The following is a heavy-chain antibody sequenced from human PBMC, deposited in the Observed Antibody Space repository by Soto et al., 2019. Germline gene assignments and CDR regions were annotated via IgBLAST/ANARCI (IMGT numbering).Heavy chain of an antibody. D-gene: IGHD3-3*01. J-gene: IGHJ4*02. CDR3: AKCRDFWSGYPHGPLDY. V-gene: IGHV3-23*01. CDR1: GFTFSSYA. Sequence: GGSLRLSCAASGFTFSSYAMSWVRQAPGKGLEWVSAISGSGGSTYYADSVKGRFTISRDNSKNTLYLQMNSLRAEDTAVYYCAKCRDFWSGYPHGPLDYWGQGTLVTVSS. CDR2: ISGSGGST.